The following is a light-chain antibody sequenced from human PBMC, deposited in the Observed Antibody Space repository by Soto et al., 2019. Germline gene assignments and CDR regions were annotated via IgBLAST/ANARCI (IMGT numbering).Light chain of an antibody. CDR1: QRVDDSH. CDR3: QQYRMSPNT. V-gene: IGKV3-20*01. CDR2: GAS. J-gene: IGKJ1*01. Sequence: EIVLTQSPGTLSLSQGEIATLSCRASQRVDDSHLAWYQLRPGQAPRLLIYGASTRATGIPDRFSGSGSGTDFSLTIRGLKPEDFAVYYCQQYRMSPNTFGQGTKVDIK.